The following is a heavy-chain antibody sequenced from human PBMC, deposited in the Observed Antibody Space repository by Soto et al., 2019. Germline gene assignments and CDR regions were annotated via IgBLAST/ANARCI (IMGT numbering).Heavy chain of an antibody. CDR3: AHRILRTVFGLVTTTAIYFDF. D-gene: IGHD3-3*01. CDR1: GFSLTTSGVG. Sequence: QITLNESGPTVVKPAETLTLTCTFSGFSLTTSGVGVCWIRQSPGKATEWLALIYWDDDKRYSASLKSRLTITKDTSKNQVVLTMASVDPADTATYYCAHRILRTVFGLVTTTAIYFDFWGQGTPVVVSS. CDR2: IYWDDDK. J-gene: IGHJ4*02. V-gene: IGHV2-5*02.